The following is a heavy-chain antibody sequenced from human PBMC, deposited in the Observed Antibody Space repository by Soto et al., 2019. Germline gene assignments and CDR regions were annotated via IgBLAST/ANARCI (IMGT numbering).Heavy chain of an antibody. D-gene: IGHD3-16*01. CDR2: ISGKTAKT. CDR3: ARVTRELILVGMAV. V-gene: IGHV1-18*04. CDR1: GYTFTSYG. Sequence: QVQLVQSGAEVKKPGASVKVSCKASGYTFTSYGISWVRQAPGQGLEWMGWISGKTAKTNYAQNLQGRVTITTDTSASTAYMELRSLRSDDTAVYYGARVTRELILVGMAVWGPGTTVTVSS. J-gene: IGHJ6*02.